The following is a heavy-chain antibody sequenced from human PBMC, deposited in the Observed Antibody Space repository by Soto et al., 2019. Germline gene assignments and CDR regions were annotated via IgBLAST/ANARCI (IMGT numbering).Heavy chain of an antibody. J-gene: IGHJ6*02. D-gene: IGHD3-10*01. CDR3: AREELQGGGMDV. CDR1: GGSISSYY. V-gene: IGHV4-59*01. CDR2: IYYSGST. Sequence: QVQLQESGPGLVKPSETLSLTCTVSGGSISSYYWSWIRQPPGKGLEWIGYIYYSGSTNYNPSLKSRVTISVDTSKNQFSLKLSSVTAADTAVYYCAREELQGGGMDVWGQGTTVTVSS.